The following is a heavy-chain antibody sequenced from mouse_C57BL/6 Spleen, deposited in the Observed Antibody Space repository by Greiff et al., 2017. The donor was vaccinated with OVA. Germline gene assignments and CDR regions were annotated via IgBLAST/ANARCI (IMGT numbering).Heavy chain of an antibody. V-gene: IGHV10-1*01. D-gene: IGHD1-1*01. Sequence: EVHLVESGGGLVQPKGSLKLSCAASGFSFNTYAMNWVRQAPGKGLEWVARIRSKSNNYATYYADSVKDRFTISRDDSESMLYLQMNNLKTEDTAMYYCVRHSHYGSSVYAMDYWGQGTSVTVSS. CDR1: GFSFNTYA. CDR2: IRSKSNNYAT. J-gene: IGHJ4*01. CDR3: VRHSHYGSSVYAMDY.